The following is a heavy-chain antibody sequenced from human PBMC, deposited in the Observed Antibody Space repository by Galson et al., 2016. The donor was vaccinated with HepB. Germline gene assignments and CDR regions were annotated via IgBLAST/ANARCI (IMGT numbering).Heavy chain of an antibody. J-gene: IGHJ6*02. CDR3: ARDDYSNLFYYYGMDV. Sequence: SLRLSCAASGFTFSSFTMNWVRQAPGKGLELVSYITGTSSTIYYADSVKGRFTISRDNAKNSVYLQMNSLSDEDTAVYYRARDDYSNLFYYYGMDVWGQGTTVTVSS. D-gene: IGHD4-11*01. CDR2: ITGTSSTI. CDR1: GFTFSSFT. V-gene: IGHV3-48*02.